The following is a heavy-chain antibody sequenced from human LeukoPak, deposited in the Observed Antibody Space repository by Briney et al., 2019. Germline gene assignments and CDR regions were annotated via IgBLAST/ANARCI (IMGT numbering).Heavy chain of an antibody. Sequence: GGSLRLSCAASGFTFSTYAMSCVRQAPGKGLEWVSAISGSGGLTYYADSVKGRFTISRDNSRNTLYLQLNSLRAEDTAIYYCVKDKPMILVANYPYYFDYWGQGTLVTVSS. CDR3: VKDKPMILVANYPYYFDY. J-gene: IGHJ4*02. CDR1: GFTFSTYA. V-gene: IGHV3-23*01. D-gene: IGHD3-22*01. CDR2: ISGSGGLT.